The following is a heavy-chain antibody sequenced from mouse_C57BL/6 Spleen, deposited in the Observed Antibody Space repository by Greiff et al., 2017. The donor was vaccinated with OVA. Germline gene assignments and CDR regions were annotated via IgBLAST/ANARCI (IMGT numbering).Heavy chain of an antibody. CDR3: VRHPVYDGYYLYAMDY. Sequence: DVMLVESGGGLVQPKGSLKLSCAASGFRFNTYAMNWVRQAPGKGLEWVARIRSKSNNYATYYADSVKDRFTISSDDSESMLYLQMNNLKTEDTAMYYCVRHPVYDGYYLYAMDYWGQGTSVTVSS. CDR1: GFRFNTYA. V-gene: IGHV10-1*01. J-gene: IGHJ4*01. CDR2: IRSKSNNYAT. D-gene: IGHD2-3*01.